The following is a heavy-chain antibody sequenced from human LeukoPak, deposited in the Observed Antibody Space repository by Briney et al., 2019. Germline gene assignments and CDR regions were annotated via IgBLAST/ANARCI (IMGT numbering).Heavy chain of an antibody. CDR2: IKRKTDGGAA. Sequence: GGSLRLSCAASGFTFTNAWMSWVRQAPGKGLEWVGRIKRKTDGGAADYAAPVRGRFTISRDNSKNTLYLQMNSLRAEDTAVYYCAKAPGAVTPFDYYYYYMDVWGKGTTVTVSS. J-gene: IGHJ6*03. V-gene: IGHV3-15*01. CDR1: GFTFTNAW. D-gene: IGHD4-17*01. CDR3: AKAPGAVTPFDYYYYYMDV.